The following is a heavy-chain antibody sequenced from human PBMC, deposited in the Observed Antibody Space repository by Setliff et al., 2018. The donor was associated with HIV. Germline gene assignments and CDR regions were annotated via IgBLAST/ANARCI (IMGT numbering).Heavy chain of an antibody. Sequence: AETLSLTCTVSSGSIKSDYWSWIRQPPGKGLEWVGYIYGSGSTNYNPSLKSRLTISIDMSKNQFSLKLNSVTAADTAVYYCARAGNDYYDSNGYYYVVDWFDSWGQGTLVTVSS. CDR1: SGSIKSDY. D-gene: IGHD3-22*01. CDR3: ARAGNDYYDSNGYYYVVDWFDS. CDR2: IYGSGST. J-gene: IGHJ5*01. V-gene: IGHV4-59*01.